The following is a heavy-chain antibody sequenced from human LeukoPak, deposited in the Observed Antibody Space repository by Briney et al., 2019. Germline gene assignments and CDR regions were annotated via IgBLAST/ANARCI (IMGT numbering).Heavy chain of an antibody. CDR1: GYTFTSYY. V-gene: IGHV1-46*01. CDR2: INPSGGST. J-gene: IGHJ1*01. Sequence: ASVKVSCKASGYTFTSYYMHWVRQAPGQGLEWMGIINPSGGSTSYAQKFQGRITMTRDTSTNTVYMELSSLRSEDTAVYYCARDFHDSSGPPRNFQHWGQGTLVTVSS. D-gene: IGHD3-22*01. CDR3: ARDFHDSSGPPRNFQH.